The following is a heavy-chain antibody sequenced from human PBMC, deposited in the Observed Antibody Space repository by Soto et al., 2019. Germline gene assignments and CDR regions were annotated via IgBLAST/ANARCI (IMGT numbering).Heavy chain of an antibody. Sequence: PSETLSLTCTVSGASISGFYWSWIRKSAGKGLEWIGRIYATGTTDYNPSLKSRVMMSVDTSKKQFSLKLRSVTAADTAVYYCVSDGTMTLRDWLDPWVQG. V-gene: IGHV4-4*07. J-gene: IGHJ5*02. D-gene: IGHD1-1*01. CDR1: GASISGFY. CDR2: IYATGTT. CDR3: VSDGTMTLRDWLDP.